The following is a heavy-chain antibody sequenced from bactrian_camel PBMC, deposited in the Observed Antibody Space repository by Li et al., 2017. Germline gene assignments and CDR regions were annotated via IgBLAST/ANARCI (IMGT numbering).Heavy chain of an antibody. CDR3: AVDRPIRLVAPIVTFRKIQNCGGTDDLY. D-gene: IGHD7*01. V-gene: IGHV3S1*01. CDR1: GVLMTLML. Sequence: VQLVESGEARCRLEGLSHSPVQRQGVLMTLMLSGGWFRQAPGAQCEMVASISPDGKKYYSDSVKGRFAISRHNGENAVRLRMSDLSPRDTAVYFCAVDRPIRLVAPIVTFRKIQNCGGTDDLYWGQGTQVTVS. J-gene: IGHJ4*01. CDR2: ISPDGKK.